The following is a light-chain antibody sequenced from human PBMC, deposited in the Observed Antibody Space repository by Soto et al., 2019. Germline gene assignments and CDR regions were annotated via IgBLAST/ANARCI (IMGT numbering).Light chain of an antibody. CDR1: SSDVGGYHY. CDR2: EVS. V-gene: IGLV2-14*01. CDR3: SSYTSSSTLDV. J-gene: IGLJ1*01. Sequence: QSALTQPASVSGSPGQSITISCTATSSDVGGYHYVSWYPQHPGKAPKLMIYEVSNRPSGVSNRFSGSKSGNTASLTISGLQAEDEADYYCSSYTSSSTLDVFGTGTKLTVL.